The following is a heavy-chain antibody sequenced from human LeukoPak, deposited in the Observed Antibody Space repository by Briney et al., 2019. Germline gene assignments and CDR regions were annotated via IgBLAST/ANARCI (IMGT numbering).Heavy chain of an antibody. CDR3: AREEGGQQPGGFDAFDI. Sequence: PGGSLRLSCAASGFTFSNYGFHWVRQAPGKGLEWVAIIWYDGSNKYYADSVKGRFTISRDNAKNSLYLQMNSLRAEDTAVYYCAREEGGQQPGGFDAFDIWGQGTMVTVSS. V-gene: IGHV3-33*01. D-gene: IGHD6-13*01. CDR1: GFTFSNYG. CDR2: IWYDGSNK. J-gene: IGHJ3*02.